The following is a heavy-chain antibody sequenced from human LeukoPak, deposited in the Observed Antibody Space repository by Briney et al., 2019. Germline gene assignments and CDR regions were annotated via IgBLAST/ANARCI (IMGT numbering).Heavy chain of an antibody. J-gene: IGHJ3*02. CDR3: ARIRDGYNDAYDI. CDR2: INPNSGGT. Sequence: ASVKVSCKASGYTFTGYYMHWVRQAPGQGLEWMGWINPNSGGTNYAQKFQGRVTMTRDTSTSTVYMELSGLRSEDTALYYCARIRDGYNDAYDIWGQGTMVTVSS. V-gene: IGHV1-2*02. CDR1: GYTFTGYY. D-gene: IGHD5-24*01.